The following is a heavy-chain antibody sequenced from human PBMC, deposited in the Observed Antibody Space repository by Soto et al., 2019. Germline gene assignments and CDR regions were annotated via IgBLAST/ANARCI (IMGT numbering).Heavy chain of an antibody. J-gene: IGHJ3*01. V-gene: IGHV3-33*01. CDR1: GFTFRQYG. Sequence: QVQLVESGGGVVQPGTSLRLSCAASGFTFRQYGMHWVRQAPGKGLDWVAVIFYDGFNEYYADCVRGRFTISRDNSGNMVYLQMNSLRAEDTAVYYCVRGWGGGVHLSCLDLWGQGTAVVVSS. D-gene: IGHD2-8*02. CDR3: VRGWGGGVHLSCLDL. CDR2: IFYDGFNE.